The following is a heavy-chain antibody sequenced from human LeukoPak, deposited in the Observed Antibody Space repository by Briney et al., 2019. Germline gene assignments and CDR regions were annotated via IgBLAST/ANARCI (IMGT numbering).Heavy chain of an antibody. CDR3: AKGALGSFYYFDY. CDR1: GFTFSSSA. V-gene: IGHV3-23*01. D-gene: IGHD7-27*01. Sequence: PGGSLRLSCVASGFTFSSSAMSWVRQAPGKGLEWVSAIGGSGGSTYYADSVKGRVTISRDNSKNTLYLQMNSLRDEDTALYYCAKGALGSFYYFDYWGQGALVTVSS. CDR2: IGGSGGST. J-gene: IGHJ4*02.